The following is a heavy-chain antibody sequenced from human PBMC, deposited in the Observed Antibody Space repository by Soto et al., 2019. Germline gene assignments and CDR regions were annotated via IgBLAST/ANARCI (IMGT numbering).Heavy chain of an antibody. Sequence: PGGSLRLSCAASGFTFSDHYVDWVRQAPGRGLEWVGRIRNKANRYTTEYAASVKGRFTISRDDSKNSVSLQMDSLRAEDTAVYYCAKAYDYIWGSYPRELDYWGQGTLVTVSS. CDR2: IRNKANRYTT. CDR3: AKAYDYIWGSYPRELDY. J-gene: IGHJ4*02. V-gene: IGHV3-72*01. D-gene: IGHD3-16*02. CDR1: GFTFSDHY.